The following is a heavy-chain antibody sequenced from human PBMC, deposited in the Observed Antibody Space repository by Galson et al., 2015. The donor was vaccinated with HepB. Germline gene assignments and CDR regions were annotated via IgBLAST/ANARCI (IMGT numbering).Heavy chain of an antibody. Sequence: SLRLSCAASGFAFDSHAMSWVRQAPGRGLEWISGITGQGDSKFYADSVKGRFTVSKDNSNNMLYLQMNSLRAEDAGLYFCAKGYGLFDSWGQGILVTVSS. V-gene: IGHV3-23*01. CDR2: ITGQGDSK. CDR1: GFAFDSHA. CDR3: AKGYGLFDS. J-gene: IGHJ5*01. D-gene: IGHD5-18*01.